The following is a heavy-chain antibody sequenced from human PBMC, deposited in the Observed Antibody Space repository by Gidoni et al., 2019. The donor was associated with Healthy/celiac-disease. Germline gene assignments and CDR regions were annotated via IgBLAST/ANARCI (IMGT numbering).Heavy chain of an antibody. J-gene: IGHJ4*02. CDR1: GSTFRRYA. CDR2: IIPIFGTA. Sequence: QVQLVQSGAEVKKPGSSVKVACKASGSTFRRYAISWVRQAPGQGLEWMGGIIPIFGTANYAQKFQGRVTITADESTSTAYMELSSLRSEDTAVYYCARTPSGSHGSGYFDYWGQGTLVTVSS. V-gene: IGHV1-69*01. D-gene: IGHD1-26*01. CDR3: ARTPSGSHGSGYFDY.